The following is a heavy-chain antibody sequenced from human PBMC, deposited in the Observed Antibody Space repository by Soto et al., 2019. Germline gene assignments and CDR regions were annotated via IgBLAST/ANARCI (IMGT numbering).Heavy chain of an antibody. CDR1: GFTFSTYA. CDR3: ARADLDWSGYYTAYYYYHYAMEV. V-gene: IGHV3-30-3*01. D-gene: IGHD3-3*01. Sequence: PGGSLRLSCAASGFTFSTYAMHWVRQAPGKGLEWVAVISYEGSNTYYADSVKGRFTISRDNSKNTLYLQMTSLRAEDTAVYYCARADLDWSGYYTAYYYYHYAMEVWGQVTTATVSS. CDR2: ISYEGSNT. J-gene: IGHJ6*02.